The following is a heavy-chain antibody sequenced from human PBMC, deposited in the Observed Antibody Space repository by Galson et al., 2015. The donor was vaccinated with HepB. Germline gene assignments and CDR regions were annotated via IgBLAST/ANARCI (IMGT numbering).Heavy chain of an antibody. CDR2: INPNSGGT. CDR3: ARDVVVVVAATQYNWFDP. J-gene: IGHJ5*02. D-gene: IGHD2-15*01. V-gene: IGHV1-2*06. Sequence: SVKVSCKASGSTFTGYYMHWVRQAPGQGLEWMGRINPNSGGTNYAQKFQGRVTMTRDTSISTAYMELSRLRSDDTAVYYCARDVVVVVAATQYNWFDPWGQGTLVTVSS. CDR1: GSTFTGYY.